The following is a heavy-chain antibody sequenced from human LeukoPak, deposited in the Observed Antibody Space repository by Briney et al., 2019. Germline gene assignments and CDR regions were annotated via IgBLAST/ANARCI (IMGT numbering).Heavy chain of an antibody. V-gene: IGHV4-59*01. J-gene: IGHJ4*02. CDR3: ARRNKFSSGWFVIDY. D-gene: IGHD6-19*01. CDR1: GGSISGYY. CDR2: IYYSGST. Sequence: PSETLSLTCTVSGGSISGYYWSWIRQPPGKGLEWIGYIYYSGSTNYNPSLKSRVTISVDTSKNQFSLKLSSVTAADTAVYYCARRNKFSSGWFVIDYWGQGTLVTVSS.